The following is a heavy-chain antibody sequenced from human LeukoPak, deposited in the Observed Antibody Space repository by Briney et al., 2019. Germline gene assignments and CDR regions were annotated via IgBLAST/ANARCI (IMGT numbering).Heavy chain of an antibody. CDR3: ARGARNQSSGWYVHWFDP. J-gene: IGHJ5*02. Sequence: SETLSLTCAVSGGSISSGGYSWSWIRQPPGKGLEWIGYIYHSGSTYYNPSLKSRVTISVDRSKNQFSLKLTSVTAADTAVYYCARGARNQSSGWYVHWFDPWGQGTLVTVSS. CDR1: GGSISSGGYS. CDR2: IYHSGST. V-gene: IGHV4-30-2*01. D-gene: IGHD6-19*01.